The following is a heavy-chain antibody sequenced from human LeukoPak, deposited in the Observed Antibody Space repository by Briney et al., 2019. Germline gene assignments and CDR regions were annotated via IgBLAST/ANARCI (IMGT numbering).Heavy chain of an antibody. CDR3: AREGVYSGWFDY. CDR1: GGSISSYY. V-gene: IGHV4-59*01. J-gene: IGHJ5*01. D-gene: IGHD4-11*01. Sequence: SETLSLTCTVSGGSISSYYWSWIRRPPGKGLEGIGYIYYSGSTHYNPSLKSRVTMSADTSKSQFSLKLNSATAADTAVYYCAREGVYSGWFDYWGQGTLVTVSS. CDR2: IYYSGST.